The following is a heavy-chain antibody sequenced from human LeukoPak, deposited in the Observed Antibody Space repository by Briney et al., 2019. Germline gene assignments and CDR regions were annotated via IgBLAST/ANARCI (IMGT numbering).Heavy chain of an antibody. Sequence: ASVKVSCKASGYTFTGYYMHWVRQAPGQGLEWMGWINPNSGGTNYAQKFQGRVTMTRDTSISTAYMELSGLRSDDTAVYYCARVGLEQWLELDYWGQGTLVTVSS. CDR2: INPNSGGT. J-gene: IGHJ4*02. V-gene: IGHV1-2*02. CDR1: GYTFTGYY. CDR3: ARVGLEQWLELDY. D-gene: IGHD6-19*01.